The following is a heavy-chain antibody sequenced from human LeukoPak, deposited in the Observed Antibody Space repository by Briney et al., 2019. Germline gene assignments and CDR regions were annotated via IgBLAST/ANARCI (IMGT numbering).Heavy chain of an antibody. CDR1: GFTFGSYG. Sequence: GGSLRLSCAASGFTFGSYGMHWVRQAPGKGLEWVAVISYDGSNKYYADSVKGRFTISRDNSKNTLYLQMNSLRAEDTAVYYCAKSVLYDSSGYYGSWGYWGQGTLVTVSS. CDR2: ISYDGSNK. V-gene: IGHV3-30*18. J-gene: IGHJ4*02. D-gene: IGHD3-22*01. CDR3: AKSVLYDSSGYYGSWGY.